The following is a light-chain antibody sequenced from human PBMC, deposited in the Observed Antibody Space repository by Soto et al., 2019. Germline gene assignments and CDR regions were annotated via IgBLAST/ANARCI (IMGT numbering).Light chain of an antibody. Sequence: QSALTQPRSASGSPGQSVTISCTGTSSDVGGYNYVSWYQQYPGKAPKLMIYEVNKRPSGVPDRFSGSKSGNTSSLTVSGLDADDEADYCCCSQAGSNRVVFGGGTKLTVL. CDR3: CSQAGSNRVV. V-gene: IGLV2-8*01. J-gene: IGLJ2*01. CDR1: SSDVGGYNY. CDR2: EVN.